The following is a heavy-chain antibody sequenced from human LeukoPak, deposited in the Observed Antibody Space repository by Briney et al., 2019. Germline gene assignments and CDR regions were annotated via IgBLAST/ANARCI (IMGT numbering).Heavy chain of an antibody. J-gene: IGHJ4*02. D-gene: IGHD3-10*01. CDR3: ARGTSLLWFGELPALPDY. CDR1: GCTFTSYD. V-gene: IGHV1-8*01. CDR2: MNPNRGNT. Sequence: ASVKVSCKATGCTFTSYDINWVRQATGQRLEWMGWMNPNRGNTGYAQKFQGRVTMTRNTSISTAYMELSSLRSEDTAVYYCARGTSLLWFGELPALPDYWGQGTLVTVSS.